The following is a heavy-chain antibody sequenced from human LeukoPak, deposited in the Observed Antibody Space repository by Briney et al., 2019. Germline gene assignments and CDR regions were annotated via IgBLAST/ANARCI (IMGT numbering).Heavy chain of an antibody. V-gene: IGHV4-39*07. CDR2: IYYSGST. Sequence: WETLSLTCTVSGGSISSSSYYWGWIRQPPGKGLEWIGRIYYSGSTYYNPSLKSRVTISVDTSKNQFSLKLSSVTAADTAVYYCARVGKLVDYWGQGALLSVSS. CDR1: GGSISSSSYY. J-gene: IGHJ4*02. CDR3: ARVGKLVDY. D-gene: IGHD4-23*01.